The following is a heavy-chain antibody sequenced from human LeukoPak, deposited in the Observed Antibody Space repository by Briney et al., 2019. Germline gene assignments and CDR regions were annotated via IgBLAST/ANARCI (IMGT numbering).Heavy chain of an antibody. CDR2: ISAYNGNT. V-gene: IGHV1-18*01. Sequence: ASVKVSCKASGYTFTIYGISWVRQAPGQGLEWMGRISAYNGNTNYAQKLQGRVTMTTDTSTSTAYMELRSLRSDDTAVYYCARVGDIVVVVAATQDWFDPWGQGTLVTVSS. CDR3: ARVGDIVVVVAATQDWFDP. CDR1: GYTFTIYG. J-gene: IGHJ5*02. D-gene: IGHD2-15*01.